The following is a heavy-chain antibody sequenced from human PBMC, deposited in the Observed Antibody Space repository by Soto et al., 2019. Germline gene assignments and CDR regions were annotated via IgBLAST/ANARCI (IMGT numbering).Heavy chain of an antibody. J-gene: IGHJ4*02. CDR2: FNGGNGNR. CDR1: GYTFSTYA. V-gene: IGHV1-3*05. CDR3: ARGNVRGGCLDY. D-gene: IGHD3-10*01. Sequence: QVQLVQSGAAERKPGASVKVSCKASGYTFSTYAMHWVRRAPGQSREWMGWFNGGNGNRKYSQKFEGRVTVTTDTAASTAYMELNMLRSEDTAVYYCARGNVRGGCLDYWGQGTLVSVSS.